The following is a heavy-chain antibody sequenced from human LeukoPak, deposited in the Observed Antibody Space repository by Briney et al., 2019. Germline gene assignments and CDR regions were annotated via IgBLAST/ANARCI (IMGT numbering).Heavy chain of an antibody. CDR3: AKSGGYGLIDY. V-gene: IGHV4-39*01. Sequence: SETLSLTCTVSGASISGSCYYWGWIRQPPGKGREWIGSIYSSGSTYYNASLQSRVTISIETSKNQISLRLNSVTAADTAMYYCAKSGGYGLIDYWGQGTLVTVSS. CDR1: GASISGSCYY. CDR2: IYSSGST. D-gene: IGHD1-26*01. J-gene: IGHJ4*02.